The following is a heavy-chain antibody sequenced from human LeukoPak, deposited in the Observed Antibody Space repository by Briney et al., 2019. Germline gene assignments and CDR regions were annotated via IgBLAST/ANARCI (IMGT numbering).Heavy chain of an antibody. CDR2: ITGSGTDI. D-gene: IGHD4-17*01. Sequence: GGSLRFSCAASGFTFSSYSMNWVRQAPGKGPEWISWITGSGTDIIYADSVKGRFTISRDNAKNSLYLQMNSLRAEDTAVYYCARDQDYGFTYWGQGTLVTVSS. CDR1: GFTFSSYS. CDR3: ARDQDYGFTY. V-gene: IGHV3-48*01. J-gene: IGHJ4*02.